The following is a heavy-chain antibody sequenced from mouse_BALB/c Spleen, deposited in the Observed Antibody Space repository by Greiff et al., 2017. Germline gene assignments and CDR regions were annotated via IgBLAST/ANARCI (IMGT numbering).Heavy chain of an antibody. Sequence: VQLQQSAAELARPGASVKMSCKASGYTFTSYTMHWVKQRPGQGLEWIGYINPSSGYTEYNQKFKDKTTLTADKSSSTAYMQLSSLTSEDSAVYYCARWMVDWYFDVWGAGTTVTVSS. V-gene: IGHV1-4*02. J-gene: IGHJ1*01. CDR3: ARWMVDWYFDV. CDR2: INPSSGYT. CDR1: GYTFTSYT. D-gene: IGHD2-3*01.